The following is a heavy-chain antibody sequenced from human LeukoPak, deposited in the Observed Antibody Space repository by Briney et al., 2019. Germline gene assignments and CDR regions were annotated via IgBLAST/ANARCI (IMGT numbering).Heavy chain of an antibody. D-gene: IGHD6-19*01. CDR3: ARHLRQWLITEPWFDP. V-gene: IGHV4-39*01. J-gene: IGHJ5*02. CDR1: GGSISSSSYY. Sequence: SETLSLTCTVSGGSISSSSYYWGWIRQPPGKGLEWIGCIYYSGSTYYNPSLKSRVTISVDTSKNQFSLKPSSVTAADTAVYYSARHLRQWLITEPWFDPWGQGTLVTVSS. CDR2: IYYSGST.